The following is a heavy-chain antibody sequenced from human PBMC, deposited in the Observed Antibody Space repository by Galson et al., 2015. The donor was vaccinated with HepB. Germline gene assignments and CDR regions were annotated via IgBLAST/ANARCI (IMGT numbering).Heavy chain of an antibody. CDR1: GFTFSSYS. Sequence: SLRLSCAASGFTFSSYSMNWVHQAPGKGLEWVSSISSSSSYIYYADSVKGRFTISRDNAKNSLYLQMNSLRAEDTAVYYCARAQDYDFWSGTYYYYGMDVWGQGTTVTVSS. V-gene: IGHV3-21*01. CDR2: ISSSSSYI. J-gene: IGHJ6*02. CDR3: ARAQDYDFWSGTYYYYGMDV. D-gene: IGHD3-3*01.